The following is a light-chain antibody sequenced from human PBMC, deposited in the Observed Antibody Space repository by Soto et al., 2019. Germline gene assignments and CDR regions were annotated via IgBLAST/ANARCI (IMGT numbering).Light chain of an antibody. V-gene: IGLV1-44*01. CDR2: SNN. Sequence: QSVLTQPPSASGTPGQRVTISCSGSSSNIGSNTVNWYQQLPGTAPKLLIYSNNQRPSGVPDRFSGSKSGTSASLAISGLQYDDEADYYCAAWDDSLNGPWVVFGGGTKLTVL. CDR1: SSNIGSNT. J-gene: IGLJ2*01. CDR3: AAWDDSLNGPWVV.